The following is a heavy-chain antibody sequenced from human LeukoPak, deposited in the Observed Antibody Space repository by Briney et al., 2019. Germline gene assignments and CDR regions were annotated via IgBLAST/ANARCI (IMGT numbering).Heavy chain of an antibody. Sequence: GGSLRLSCAASGFTFSSYSMNWVRQAPGKGLEWVSSISSSSSYIYYADSVKGRFTISRDNAKNSLYLQMNSLRAEDTAVYYCARDYSSSWYLDYYYYYMDVWGKGTTVTVSS. CDR1: GFTFSSYS. V-gene: IGHV3-21*01. CDR2: ISSSSSYI. D-gene: IGHD6-13*01. CDR3: ARDYSSSWYLDYYYYYMDV. J-gene: IGHJ6*03.